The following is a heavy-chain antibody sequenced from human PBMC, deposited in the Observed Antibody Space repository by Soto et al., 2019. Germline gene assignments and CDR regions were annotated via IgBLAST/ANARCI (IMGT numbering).Heavy chain of an antibody. CDR1: GFIFSNYA. Sequence: QVQLVESGGDVVQPGTSLRLSCGASGFIFSNYAIQWVRQAPGKGLDWVAVVSSDGNIKYYADSVRGRFTISRDNSRNTVFLHINNLTPEDTALYYCARELTSLGELDSWGKGTLVIVSP. CDR3: ARELTSLGELDS. CDR2: VSSDGNIK. D-gene: IGHD4-17*01. J-gene: IGHJ4*02. V-gene: IGHV3-30*04.